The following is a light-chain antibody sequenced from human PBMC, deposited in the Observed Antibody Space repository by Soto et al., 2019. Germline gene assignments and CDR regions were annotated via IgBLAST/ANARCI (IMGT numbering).Light chain of an antibody. CDR3: QQYDTSPWT. Sequence: EIVFTQSPGTLSLSPGERATLSCRASQSVSSSYLAWYQQKPGQAPRLLIYGASSRATGIPDRFSGSGSGTDFTLTISRLEPEDFALYYCQQYDTSPWTFGQGTKVEIK. CDR1: QSVSSSY. V-gene: IGKV3-20*01. CDR2: GAS. J-gene: IGKJ1*01.